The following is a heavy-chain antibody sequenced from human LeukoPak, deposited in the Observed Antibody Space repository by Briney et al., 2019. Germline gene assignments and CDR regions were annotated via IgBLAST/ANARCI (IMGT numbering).Heavy chain of an antibody. J-gene: IGHJ6*03. CDR2: ISTSGST. Sequence: PSETLSLTCTLSGDSLSGFYWSWIRQPAGQGLQWIGRISTSGSTNYNPSLKSRVTMSVDRSTNEYSLTVRSVTAADTALYYCARGLPSYGDYVDYYFYMDVWGKGTTVTVSS. CDR1: GDSLSGFY. CDR3: ARGLPSYGDYVDYYFYMDV. D-gene: IGHD4-17*01. V-gene: IGHV4-4*07.